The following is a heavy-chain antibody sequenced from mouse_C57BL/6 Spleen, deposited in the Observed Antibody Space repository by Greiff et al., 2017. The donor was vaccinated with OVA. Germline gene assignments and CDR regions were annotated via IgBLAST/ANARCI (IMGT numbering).Heavy chain of an antibody. Sequence: DVMLVESGGGLVKPGGSLKLSCAASGFTFSSYAMSWVRQTPEKRLEWVATISDGGSYTYYPDNVKGRFTISRDNAKNNLYLQMSHLKSEDTAMYYCARGGDGNYFDYWGQGTTLTVSS. CDR3: ARGGDGNYFDY. J-gene: IGHJ2*01. D-gene: IGHD1-1*01. CDR2: ISDGGSYT. CDR1: GFTFSSYA. V-gene: IGHV5-4*03.